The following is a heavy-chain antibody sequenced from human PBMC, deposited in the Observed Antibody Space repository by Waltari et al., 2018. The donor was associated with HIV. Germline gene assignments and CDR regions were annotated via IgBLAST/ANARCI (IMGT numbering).Heavy chain of an antibody. CDR3: TRQGGDIYYYYYGMDV. CDR2: MRSKANSSAT. CDR1: GFTFSGSA. Sequence: EVQLVESGGGLVQPGGSLKLSCAASGFTFSGSAMHWVHQASGKGLDGVGLMRSKANSSATGYAASVKGRFTISRDDSKNTAYLQMNSLKTEDTAVYYCTRQGGDIYYYYYGMDVWGQGTTVTVSS. D-gene: IGHD3-10*01. J-gene: IGHJ6*02. V-gene: IGHV3-73*01.